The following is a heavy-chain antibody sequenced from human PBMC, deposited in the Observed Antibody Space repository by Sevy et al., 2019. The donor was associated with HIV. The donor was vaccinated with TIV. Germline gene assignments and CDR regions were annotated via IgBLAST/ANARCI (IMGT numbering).Heavy chain of an antibody. J-gene: IGHJ6*03. CDR1: GFTFSSYA. CDR3: AKGSRPYSSGRYVRPARMDV. V-gene: IGHV3-23*01. D-gene: IGHD6-19*01. CDR2: ISGSGGST. Sequence: GGSLRLSCAASGFTFSSYAMSWVRQAPGKGLEWVSAISGSGGSTYYADSVKGRFTISRDNSKNTLYLQMNSLRAEDTAVYYCAKGSRPYSSGRYVRPARMDVWGKGTTVTVSS.